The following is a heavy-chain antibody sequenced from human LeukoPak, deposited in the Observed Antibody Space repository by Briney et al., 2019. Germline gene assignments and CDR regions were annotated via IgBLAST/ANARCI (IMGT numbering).Heavy chain of an antibody. Sequence: GGSLRLSCAASGFTFSDYYMTWFRQAPGKGLEWVSYISGGSSYTNFADSVKGRFTISRDNSKNTLSLQMTSLRAEDTAVYYCARAAAARYCSGGSCYARGMDVWGQGTTVTVSS. CDR2: ISGGSSYT. CDR3: ARAAAARYCSGGSCYARGMDV. V-gene: IGHV3-11*06. J-gene: IGHJ6*02. CDR1: GFTFSDYY. D-gene: IGHD2-15*01.